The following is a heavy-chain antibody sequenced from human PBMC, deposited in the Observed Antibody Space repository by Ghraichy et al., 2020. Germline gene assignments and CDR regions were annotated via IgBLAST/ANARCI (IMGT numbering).Heavy chain of an antibody. D-gene: IGHD3-16*01. CDR1: GFTFSDHY. Sequence: GGSLRLSCAASGFTFSDHYMTWIRQAPGKGLEWVSYISSSGSTIYYADSVKGRFTMSRDNANNSLFLQMNSLRAEDTAVYYCARRGKRGEIIFDYWGQGTLVTVSS. CDR3: ARRGKRGEIIFDY. CDR2: ISSSGSTI. J-gene: IGHJ4*02. V-gene: IGHV3-11*01.